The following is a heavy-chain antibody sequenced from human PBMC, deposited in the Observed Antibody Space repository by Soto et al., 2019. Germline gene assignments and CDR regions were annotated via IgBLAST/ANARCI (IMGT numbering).Heavy chain of an antibody. Sequence: QITLKESGPTLVKPTQTLTLTCTFSGFSLNTRGVCVGWIRQPPGKALDWLALISWDGEKRYSPSLKSRLTITQDTSENQVVLTMTNMDPVDTATYYCAHRRGDLLTGHYYFDYWGQGTLVTVSS. CDR1: GFSLNTRGVC. CDR3: AHRRGDLLTGHYYFDY. D-gene: IGHD3-9*01. J-gene: IGHJ4*02. CDR2: ISWDGEK. V-gene: IGHV2-5*02.